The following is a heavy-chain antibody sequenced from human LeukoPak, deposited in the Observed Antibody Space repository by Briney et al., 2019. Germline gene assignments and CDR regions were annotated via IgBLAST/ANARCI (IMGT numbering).Heavy chain of an antibody. D-gene: IGHD6-25*01. Sequence: PGGSLRLSCAVSGFPFRSHDMTWVRQAPGKGLQWVSTLSSSGDTTYVDSVQGRFSISRDISRNMLFLEMNRLRADDTAVYYCATIKASGWDLFDNWGQGALVIVSS. CDR1: GFPFRSHD. J-gene: IGHJ4*02. CDR2: LSSSGDT. V-gene: IGHV3-23*01. CDR3: ATIKASGWDLFDN.